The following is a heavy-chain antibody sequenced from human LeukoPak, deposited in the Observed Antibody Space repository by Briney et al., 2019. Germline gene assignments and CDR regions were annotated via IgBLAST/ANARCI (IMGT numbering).Heavy chain of an antibody. D-gene: IGHD1-7*01. J-gene: IGHJ4*02. V-gene: IGHV1-2*04. Sequence: SVKVSCKASGYTFTGYYMHRVRQAPGQGLDWMGWINPNSGGTNYAQKVQGWVTMTRDTSISTAYMELSRLRSDDTAVYYCTRDLTGTRVFDYWGQGTLVTVSS. CDR2: INPNSGGT. CDR3: TRDLTGTRVFDY. CDR1: GYTFTGYY.